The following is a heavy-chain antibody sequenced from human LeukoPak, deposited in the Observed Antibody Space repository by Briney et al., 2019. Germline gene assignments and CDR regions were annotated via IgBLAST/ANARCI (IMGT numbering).Heavy chain of an antibody. Sequence: GASVKVSCKASGGTFSSYAISWVRQAPGQGLEWMGGIIPIFGTANYAQKFQGRVTITADESTSTAYMELSSLRSEDTAVYYRARSLLRYFDWLYLDSWFDPWGQGTLVTVSS. CDR1: GGTFSSYA. CDR2: IIPIFGTA. J-gene: IGHJ5*02. CDR3: ARSLLRYFDWLYLDSWFDP. D-gene: IGHD3-9*01. V-gene: IGHV1-69*13.